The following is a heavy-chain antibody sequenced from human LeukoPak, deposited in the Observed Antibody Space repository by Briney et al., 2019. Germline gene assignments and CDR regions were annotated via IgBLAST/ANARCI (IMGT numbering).Heavy chain of an antibody. V-gene: IGHV4-4*09. CDR3: ARVGYCSGGSCYNSPNTGFLDY. CDR2: IYTSGST. D-gene: IGHD2-15*01. Sequence: SETLSLTCTVSGGSISSYYWSWIRQPPGKGLEWIGYIYTSGSTNYNPSLKSRVTISVDTSKNQFSLKLSSVTAADTAVYYCARVGYCSGGSCYNSPNTGFLDYWGQGTLVTVSS. J-gene: IGHJ4*02. CDR1: GGSISSYY.